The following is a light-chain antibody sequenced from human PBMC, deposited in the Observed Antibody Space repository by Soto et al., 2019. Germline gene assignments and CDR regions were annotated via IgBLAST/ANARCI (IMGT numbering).Light chain of an antibody. CDR2: DVS. CDR3: SSYTSSSTLV. Sequence: QSVLTQPASVSGSPGQSITISCTGTSSDVGGYNYVSWYQQHPGKVPKLMIYDVSNRPSGVSNRFSGSKSDNTASLTISGLQAEDEADYYCSSYTSSSTLVFGGGTQLTVL. CDR1: SSDVGGYNY. V-gene: IGLV2-14*01. J-gene: IGLJ2*01.